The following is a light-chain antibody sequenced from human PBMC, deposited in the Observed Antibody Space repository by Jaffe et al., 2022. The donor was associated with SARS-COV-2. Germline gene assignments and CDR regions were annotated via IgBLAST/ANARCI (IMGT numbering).Light chain of an antibody. J-gene: IGLJ1*01. V-gene: IGLV2-11*01. CDR2: DVD. CDR1: SSDIGAYDY. Sequence: QSALTQPRSVSGSLGQSVTISCAGTSSDIGAYDYVSWYRQHPGKVPKHLIYDVDKWPSGVPDRFSGSKSGNTASLTISGLQAEDEADYYCCAFTLSNTFVFGTGTRLTVL. CDR3: CAFTLSNTFV.